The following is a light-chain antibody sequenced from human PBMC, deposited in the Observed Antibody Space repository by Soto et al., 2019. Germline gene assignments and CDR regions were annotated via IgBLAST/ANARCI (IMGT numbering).Light chain of an antibody. J-gene: IGLJ2*01. CDR1: SSNIGSTT. Sequence: QSVLTQPPSASGTPGQRVTISCSGSSSNIGSTTVNWYQQLPGTAPKLLIYSYNQRPSGVPDRFSGSKSGTSASLAISGPQSEDEADYYCAAWDDSLSGVVFGGGTKVTVL. CDR3: AAWDDSLSGVV. CDR2: SYN. V-gene: IGLV1-44*01.